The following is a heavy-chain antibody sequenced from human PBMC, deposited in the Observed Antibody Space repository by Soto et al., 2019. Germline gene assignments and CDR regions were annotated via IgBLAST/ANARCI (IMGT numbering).Heavy chain of an antibody. CDR3: ARGIVVVVVSNNWFDP. J-gene: IGHJ5*02. V-gene: IGHV4-31*03. CDR2: IYYSGST. CDR1: GGSISSGGYY. D-gene: IGHD2-15*01. Sequence: QVQLQESGPGLVKPSQTLSLTCTVSGGSISSGGYYWSWIRQHPGKGLEWIGYIYYSGSTYYNPSLKSRVTISVDTSKNQFSLKLSSVTAADTAVYYCARGIVVVVVSNNWFDPWGQGTLVTVSS.